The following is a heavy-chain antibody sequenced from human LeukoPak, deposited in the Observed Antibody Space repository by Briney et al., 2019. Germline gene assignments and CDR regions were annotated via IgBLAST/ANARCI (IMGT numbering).Heavy chain of an antibody. Sequence: ASLKVSCKASGYTFTNYGISWVREAPEQRLEWMGWIRANNGNTNSAQNFQGRVTMTTDTSTTTAYMELRSLRSDDKVVYYCARDSSSSSNWFDPWGQGTLVTVSS. CDR3: ARDSSSSSNWFDP. CDR1: GYTFTNYG. V-gene: IGHV1-18*01. CDR2: IRANNGNT. J-gene: IGHJ5*02. D-gene: IGHD6-6*01.